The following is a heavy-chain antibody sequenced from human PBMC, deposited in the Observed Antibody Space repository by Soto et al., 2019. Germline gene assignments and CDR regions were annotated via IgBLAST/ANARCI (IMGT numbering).Heavy chain of an antibody. Sequence: QMQLVQSGPEVKKPGTSVKVSCKASGFTFTSSAVQWVRQARGQRLEWIGWIVVGSGNTNYAQKFQERVTITRDMSTSTAYMELSSLRSEDTAVYYCAASYGSGSQYYYYGMDVCGQGTTVTVSS. J-gene: IGHJ6*02. V-gene: IGHV1-58*01. D-gene: IGHD3-10*01. CDR2: IVVGSGNT. CDR1: GFTFTSSA. CDR3: AASYGSGSQYYYYGMDV.